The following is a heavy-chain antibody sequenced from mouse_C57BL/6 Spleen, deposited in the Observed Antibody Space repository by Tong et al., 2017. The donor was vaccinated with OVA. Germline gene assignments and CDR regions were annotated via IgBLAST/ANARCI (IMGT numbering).Heavy chain of an antibody. CDR1: GFTFNTYA. CDR3: VRGDYDVWYFDV. V-gene: IGHV10-3*01. CDR2: IRSKSSNYAT. D-gene: IGHD2-4*01. Sequence: EVQLQESGGDLVKPGGSLKLSCAASGFTFNTYAMHWVRQAPGKGLEWVARIRSKSSNYATYYADSVKDRFTISRDDSQSMLYLQMNNLKTEDTAMYYCVRGDYDVWYFDVWGTGTTVTVSS. J-gene: IGHJ1*03.